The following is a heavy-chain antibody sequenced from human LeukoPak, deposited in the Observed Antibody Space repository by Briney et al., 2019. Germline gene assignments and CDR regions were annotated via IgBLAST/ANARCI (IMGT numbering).Heavy chain of an antibody. CDR1: GFTFTSYG. D-gene: IGHD5-24*01. Sequence: ASVKVSCKASGFTFTSYGFNWVRQAPGQGLEWMGWISAYSGNTNFAQKFQGRVTMTTDTSTRTVYMELRSLRSGDTAVYYCARDGVEMATYYYYAMDVWGQGTTVTVSS. J-gene: IGHJ6*02. CDR3: ARDGVEMATYYYYAMDV. V-gene: IGHV1-18*04. CDR2: ISAYSGNT.